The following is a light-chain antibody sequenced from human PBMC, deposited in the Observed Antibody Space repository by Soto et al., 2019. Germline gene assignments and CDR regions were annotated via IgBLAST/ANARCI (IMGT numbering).Light chain of an antibody. CDR3: QERDSWRRGV. CDR1: QYVGHY. Sequence: EIVVTQSPATLSLSPGERATLSCRTSQYVGHYFSWHQQKPGQAPRLLIYDASKRATGIPARFSGSGSGTDFPLTIFSLEREDFAFYYCQERDSWRRGVFGAATK. V-gene: IGKV3-11*01. CDR2: DAS. J-gene: IGKJ4*01.